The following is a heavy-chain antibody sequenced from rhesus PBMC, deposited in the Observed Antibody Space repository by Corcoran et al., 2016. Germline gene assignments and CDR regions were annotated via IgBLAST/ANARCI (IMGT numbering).Heavy chain of an antibody. CDR2: IYGSGGSN. Sequence: QVQLQESGPGLVKPSETLSLTCAVSGGSISGYYYWSWIRQPTGKGLEWIGGIYGSGGSNYLNPSLKSRVTLSVDTSKSQCSLKLSSVTAADTAVYYCAGLAAAGTVDYWGQGVLVTVSS. V-gene: IGHV4S14*01. CDR1: GGSISGYYY. D-gene: IGHD6-25*01. CDR3: AGLAAAGTVDY. J-gene: IGHJ4*01.